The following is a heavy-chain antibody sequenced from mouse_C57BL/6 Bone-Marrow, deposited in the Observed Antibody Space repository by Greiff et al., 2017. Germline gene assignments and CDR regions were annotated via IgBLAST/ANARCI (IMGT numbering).Heavy chain of an antibody. D-gene: IGHD1-1*01. CDR2: IDPSDSYT. V-gene: IGHV1-50*01. Sequence: QVQLQQPGAELVKPGASVKLSCKASGYTFTSYWMQWVKQRPGQGLEWIGEIDPSDSYTNYNQKFKGKATLTVDTSSSTAYMQLSSLTSEDAAVYYCARSGYGSSFLRYWGQGTTLTVAS. J-gene: IGHJ2*01. CDR3: ARSGYGSSFLRY. CDR1: GYTFTSYW.